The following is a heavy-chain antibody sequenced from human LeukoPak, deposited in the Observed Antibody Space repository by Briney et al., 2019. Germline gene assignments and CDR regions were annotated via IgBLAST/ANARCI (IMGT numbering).Heavy chain of an antibody. CDR3: ARHGIAARPRSWFDP. V-gene: IGHV4-4*07. CDR1: GGSISNYY. Sequence: PSETLSLTCSVSGGSISNYYWSWIRQPAGKGLEWIGRIYTSGGTNYNPSLKSRVTMSLDTSKNQFSLNLNSVTAADTAVYYCARHGIAARPRSWFDPWGQGTLVTVSS. D-gene: IGHD6-6*01. J-gene: IGHJ5*02. CDR2: IYTSGGT.